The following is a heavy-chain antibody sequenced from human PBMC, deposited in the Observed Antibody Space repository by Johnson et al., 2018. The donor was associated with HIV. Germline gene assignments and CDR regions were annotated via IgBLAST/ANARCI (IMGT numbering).Heavy chain of an antibody. CDR3: ARGLAADAFDI. J-gene: IGHJ3*02. Sequence: QMLLVESGGDVVQPGRSLRLSCAASGFTFRSYAMHWVRQAPGKGLEWVAAIGYDGSRTTYADSVKGRFTISSDKAKNTLHLQMNSLRAEDTAVYYCARGLAADAFDIWGQGTMVTVSS. CDR1: GFTFRSYA. V-gene: IGHV3-30*04. D-gene: IGHD6-13*01. CDR2: IGYDGSRT.